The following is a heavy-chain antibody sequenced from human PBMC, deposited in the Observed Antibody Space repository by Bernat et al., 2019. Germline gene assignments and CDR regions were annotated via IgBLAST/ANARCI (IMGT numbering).Heavy chain of an antibody. J-gene: IGHJ4*02. V-gene: IGHV3-49*03. CDR2: IRSKAYGGTT. CDR3: TRERWGYYGSGSYFSY. CDR1: GFIFADYA. D-gene: IGHD3-10*01. Sequence: EVQLVESGGGLVQPGRSLRLSCTPSGFIFADYAMSWFSQAPGKGLEWVGLIRSKAYGGTTEYAASVKGRFTISRDDSKSIAYLQMNSLKTEDTAVYYCTRERWGYYGSGSYFSYWGQGTLVTVSS.